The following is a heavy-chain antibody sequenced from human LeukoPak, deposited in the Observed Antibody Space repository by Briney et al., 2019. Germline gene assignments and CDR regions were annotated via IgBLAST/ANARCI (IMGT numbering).Heavy chain of an antibody. J-gene: IGHJ4*02. D-gene: IGHD6-13*01. CDR3: ARDRDSSFDY. CDR1: GFTFSTYA. Sequence: GGSLRLSCEASGFTFSTYAMTWVRQAPGKGLEWASAISGSGGSTYYADSVKGRFTISRDNAKNSLYLQMNSLRAEDTAVYYCARDRDSSFDYWGQGTLVIVSS. CDR2: ISGSGGST. V-gene: IGHV3-23*01.